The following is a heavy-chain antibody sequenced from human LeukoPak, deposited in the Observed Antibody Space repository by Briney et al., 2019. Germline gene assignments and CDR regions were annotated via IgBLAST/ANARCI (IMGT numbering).Heavy chain of an antibody. CDR1: GGTFSSYA. V-gene: IGHV1-69*01. CDR3: ATGRTFNSNYGLH. CDR2: IIPIFGTA. D-gene: IGHD4-11*01. Sequence: GASVKVSCKASGGTFSSYAISWVRQAPGQGLEWMGGIIPIFGTANYAQKFQGGVTITADESTSTAYMELSSLRSEDTAVYYCATGRTFNSNYGLHWGQGTLVTVSS. J-gene: IGHJ4*02.